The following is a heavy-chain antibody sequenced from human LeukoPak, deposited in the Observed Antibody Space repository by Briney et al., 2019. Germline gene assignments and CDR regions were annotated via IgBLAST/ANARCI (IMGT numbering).Heavy chain of an antibody. V-gene: IGHV4-39*01. CDR3: ARHANPRLRFLEWSPAYPGGPY. Sequence: PSETLSLTCTVSGGSISSSSYYWGWIRQPPGKGLEWIGSIYYSGSTYYNPSLKSRVTISVDTSKNQFSLKLSSVTAADTAVYYCARHANPRLRFLEWSPAYPGGPYWGQGTLVTVSS. J-gene: IGHJ4*02. CDR1: GGSISSSSYY. CDR2: IYYSGST. D-gene: IGHD3-3*01.